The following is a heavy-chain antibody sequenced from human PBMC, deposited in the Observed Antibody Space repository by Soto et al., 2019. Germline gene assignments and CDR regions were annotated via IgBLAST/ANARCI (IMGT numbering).Heavy chain of an antibody. CDR2: INHSGST. J-gene: IGHJ4*02. V-gene: IGHV4-34*01. CDR1: GGSFSGYY. Sequence: QVQLQQWGAGLLKPSETLSLTCAVYGGSFSGYYWSWIRQPPGKGLEWIGEINHSGSTNYNPSLKSRVTISVDTSKNQFSLKLSSVTAADTAVYYCVRGRYTQPFDYWGQGTLVTVSS. D-gene: IGHD5-18*01. CDR3: VRGRYTQPFDY.